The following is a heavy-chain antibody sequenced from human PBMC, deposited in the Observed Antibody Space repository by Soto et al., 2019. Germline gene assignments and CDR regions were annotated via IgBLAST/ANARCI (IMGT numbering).Heavy chain of an antibody. D-gene: IGHD4-17*01. CDR1: GYTLTSYG. CDR3: ARDNSVDYGDYGVPVYFDY. J-gene: IGHJ4*02. V-gene: IGHV1-18*01. Sequence: ASVEVCCTDSGYTLTSYGISWVRQAKRQGLEWMGWISAYNGNTNYAQKLQGRVTMATDTSTSTAYMELRSLRSDDTAVYYCARDNSVDYGDYGVPVYFDYWGQGTLVTVS. CDR2: ISAYNGNT.